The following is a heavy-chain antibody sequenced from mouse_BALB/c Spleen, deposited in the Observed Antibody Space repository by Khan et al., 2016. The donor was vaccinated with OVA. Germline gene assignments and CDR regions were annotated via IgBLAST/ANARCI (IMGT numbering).Heavy chain of an antibody. V-gene: IGHV9-3-1*01. Sequence: QVQLKQSGPELKKPGETVKISCKASGYTFTNYGMNWVKQAPGKGLKWMGWINTYTGEPTYADDFKGRFAFSLETSDSTAYLQINNLKNEDTATYFCARVGYNGTMDYWGQGTSVTVSS. CDR3: ARVGYNGTMDY. J-gene: IGHJ4*01. CDR2: INTYTGEP. CDR1: GYTFTNYG. D-gene: IGHD2-14*01.